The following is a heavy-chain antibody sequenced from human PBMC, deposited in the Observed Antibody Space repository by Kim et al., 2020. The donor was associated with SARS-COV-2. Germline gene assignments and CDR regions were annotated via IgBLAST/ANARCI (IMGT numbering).Heavy chain of an antibody. Sequence: SVKVSCKASGGTFSSYAISWVRQAPGQGLEWMGRIIPILGIANYAQKFQGRVTITADKSTSTAYMELSSLRSEDTAVYYCARSTVVVTAILAFDIWGQGTMVTVSS. CDR2: IIPILGIA. CDR3: ARSTVVVTAILAFDI. D-gene: IGHD2-21*02. CDR1: GGTFSSYA. V-gene: IGHV1-69*04. J-gene: IGHJ3*02.